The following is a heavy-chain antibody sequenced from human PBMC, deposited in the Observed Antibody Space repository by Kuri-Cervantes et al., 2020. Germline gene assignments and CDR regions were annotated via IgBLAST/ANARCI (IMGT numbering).Heavy chain of an antibody. CDR1: GYSISSGYY. J-gene: IGHJ4*02. CDR2: IYHSGST. V-gene: IGHV4-38-2*01. Sequence: GSLRLSCAVSGYSISSGYYWGWIRQPPGKGLEWIGSIYHSGSTYYNPSLKSRVTISVDTSKNQFSLKLSSVTAADTAVYYCAAWHHETHYFDYWDQGALVTVSS. CDR3: AAWHHETHYFDY.